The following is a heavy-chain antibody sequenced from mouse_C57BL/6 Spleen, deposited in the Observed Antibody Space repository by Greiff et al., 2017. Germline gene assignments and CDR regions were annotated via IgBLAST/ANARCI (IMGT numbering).Heavy chain of an antibody. CDR1: GYTFTSYW. CDR2: INPSNGGT. Sequence: QVQLKQPGTELVKPGASVKLSCKASGYTFTSYWMHWVKQRPGQGLEWIGNINPSNGGTNYNEKFKSKATLTVDKSSSTAYMQLSSLTSEDSAVYYCARDHYSNYWFAYWGQGTLVTVSA. J-gene: IGHJ3*01. CDR3: ARDHYSNYWFAY. D-gene: IGHD2-5*01. V-gene: IGHV1-53*01.